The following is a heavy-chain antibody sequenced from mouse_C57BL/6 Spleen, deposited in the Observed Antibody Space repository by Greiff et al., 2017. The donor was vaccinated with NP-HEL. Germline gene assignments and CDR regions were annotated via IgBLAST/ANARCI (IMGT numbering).Heavy chain of an antibody. Sequence: QVQLKESGPELVKPGASVKISCKASGYAFSSSWMNWVKQRPGKGLEWIGRIYPGDGDTNYNGKFKGKATLTADKSSSTAYMQLSSLTSEDSAVYFCARYYGSSWVYWGQGTTLTVSS. D-gene: IGHD1-1*01. CDR3: ARYYGSSWVY. V-gene: IGHV1-82*01. J-gene: IGHJ2*01. CDR1: GYAFSSSW. CDR2: IYPGDGDT.